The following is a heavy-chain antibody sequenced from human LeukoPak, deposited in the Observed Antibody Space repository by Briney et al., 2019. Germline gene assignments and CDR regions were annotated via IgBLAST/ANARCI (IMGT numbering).Heavy chain of an antibody. CDR2: IYSGGST. CDR3: ASVLFPGYYYGMDV. V-gene: IGHV3-53*01. CDR1: GFTVSSNY. D-gene: IGHD2-21*01. J-gene: IGHJ6*02. Sequence: GGSLRLSCAASGFTVSSNYMSWVRQAPGKGLEWVSVIYSGGSTCYADSVKGRFTISRDNSKNTLYLQMNSLRAEDTAVYYCASVLFPGYYYGMDVWGQGTTVTVSS.